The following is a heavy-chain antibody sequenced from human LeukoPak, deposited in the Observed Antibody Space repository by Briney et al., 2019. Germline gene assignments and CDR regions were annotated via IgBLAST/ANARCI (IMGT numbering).Heavy chain of an antibody. V-gene: IGHV1-8*01. CDR1: GYSLIGYD. J-gene: IGHJ6*03. CDR3: ARARAPSSHYYCMDV. CDR2: MNPNGGKT. Sequence: GASVKVSCKASGYSLIGYDISWVRQATGQGLEWMGWMNPNGGKTVYAQKFQGRITMTRNISLSTAYMELSSLRSEDTAVYYCARARAPSSHYYCMDVWGKGTTVTVSS.